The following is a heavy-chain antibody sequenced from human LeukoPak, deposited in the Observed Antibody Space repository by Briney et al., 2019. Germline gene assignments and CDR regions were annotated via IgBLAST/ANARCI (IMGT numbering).Heavy chain of an antibody. Sequence: PSETLSLTCTVSGDSIITNNYYWGWIRQPPGKGLEWIGTIYYTGSTYYNPSLKSRVTISVDTSKNQFSLKLNSVTAADTAMYYCAKNYYYGSGSYSHFDSWGQGTLVTVSS. CDR1: GDSIITNNYY. CDR3: AKNYYYGSGSYSHFDS. D-gene: IGHD3-10*01. J-gene: IGHJ4*02. CDR2: IYYTGST. V-gene: IGHV4-39*01.